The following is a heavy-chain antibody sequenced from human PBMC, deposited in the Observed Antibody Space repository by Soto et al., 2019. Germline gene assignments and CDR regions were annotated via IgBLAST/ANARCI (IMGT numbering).Heavy chain of an antibody. J-gene: IGHJ4*02. CDR2: IYYSGST. D-gene: IGHD3-22*01. Sequence: SETMSLTCTVSGISISSYYWSWIRQTTGKGLARIWHIYYSGSTNYNPSLTSRLSISVDTSKNYLSLKLNFVTAADTAVYYCERNINYDSGGFQCDFDYWGQGIPVTV. V-gene: IGHV4-59*08. CDR3: ERNINYDSGGFQCDFDY. CDR1: GISISSYY.